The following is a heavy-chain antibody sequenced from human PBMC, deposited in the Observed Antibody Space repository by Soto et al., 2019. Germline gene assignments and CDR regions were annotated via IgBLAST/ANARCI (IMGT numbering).Heavy chain of an antibody. CDR3: ARGDREDILVVVGARPREYVIDI. V-gene: IGHV3-30-3*01. Sequence: QVQLVESGGGVVQPGGSLRLSCAASGFTFRNYAMHWVRQAPGKGLECLAVIAYDGSNAFYRDSVKGRFTISRDNSTNPLYLYMNSLVAEDTGVYYCARGDREDILVVVGARPREYVIDIWGQGTTVTVSS. D-gene: IGHD2-15*01. J-gene: IGHJ6*02. CDR2: IAYDGSNA. CDR1: GFTFRNYA.